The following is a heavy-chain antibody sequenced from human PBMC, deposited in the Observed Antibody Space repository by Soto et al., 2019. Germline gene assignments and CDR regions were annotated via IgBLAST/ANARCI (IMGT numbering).Heavy chain of an antibody. V-gene: IGHV3-33*01. CDR2: IWNDGIRK. CDR1: GLTFSRYG. J-gene: IGHJ4*02. CDR3: ASDDAYDATAFDY. D-gene: IGHD3-22*01. Sequence: GGSLRLSCAAAGLTFSRYGMHWVRQAPGKGLEWVALIWNDGIRKAYVDSVKGRFTISRDNCKNTLDLQMTSLRAEDTAVYYCASDDAYDATAFDYWGPGTLFTIPS.